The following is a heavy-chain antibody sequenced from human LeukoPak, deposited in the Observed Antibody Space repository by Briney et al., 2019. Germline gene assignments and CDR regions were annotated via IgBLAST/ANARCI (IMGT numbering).Heavy chain of an antibody. J-gene: IGHJ4*02. V-gene: IGHV3-66*01. CDR2: IYSGGST. CDR1: GFTVSSNY. Sequence: GGSLRLSCAASGFTVSSNYMSWVRQAPGKGLEWVSVIYSGGSTYYADSVKGRFTISRGNSKNTLYLQMNSLRAEDTAVYYCAGRYYYGSGVKYYFDYWGQGTLVTVSS. D-gene: IGHD3-10*01. CDR3: AGRYYYGSGVKYYFDY.